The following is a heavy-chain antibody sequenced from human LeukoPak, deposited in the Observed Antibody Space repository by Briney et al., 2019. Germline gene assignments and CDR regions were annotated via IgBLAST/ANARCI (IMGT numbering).Heavy chain of an antibody. V-gene: IGHV4-38-2*01. J-gene: IGHJ4*02. CDR3: ARAGWIITSGIDY. CDR2: IYDIGST. CDR1: VFSIRRSYY. Sequence: SETLSLTCGVSVFSIRRSYYWAWIRQPPGEVLEWIGAIYDIGSTYYSPSLGSRVTMSVGPSKNEFSLNLKSVTAADTAVYYCARAGWIITSGIDYWGQGALVTVSS. D-gene: IGHD3-10*01.